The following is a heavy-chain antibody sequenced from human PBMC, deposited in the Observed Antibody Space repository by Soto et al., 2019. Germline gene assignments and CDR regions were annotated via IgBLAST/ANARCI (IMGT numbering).Heavy chain of an antibody. CDR3: ERLKSGYYKIISYSFDH. CDR2: IYYSGSA. D-gene: IGHD3-9*01. Sequence: QVQLQESGPGLVKPSQTLSLTCTVSGDTVSRGSASWSWIRQHPGKGLQWIGYIYYSGSASYTPSLKSRLTRSLDTSQNQVSLRLSSVADTDAAVYDCERLKSGYYKIISYSFDHWGRGALVTVSS. J-gene: IGHJ4*02. V-gene: IGHV4-31*03. CDR1: GDTVSRGSAS.